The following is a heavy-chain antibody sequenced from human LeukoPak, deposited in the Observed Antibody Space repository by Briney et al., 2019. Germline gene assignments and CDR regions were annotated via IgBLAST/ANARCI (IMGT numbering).Heavy chain of an antibody. CDR3: ASDPIWGSYGGIDY. CDR1: GYTFTGYY. D-gene: IGHD3-16*01. Sequence: GASVKVSCKASGYTFTGYYMHWVRQAPGQGLEWMGRINPNSGGTNYAQKFQGRVTITRDTSISTAYMELSRLRSDDTAVYYCASDPIWGSYGGIDYWGQGTLVTVSS. V-gene: IGHV1-2*06. J-gene: IGHJ4*02. CDR2: INPNSGGT.